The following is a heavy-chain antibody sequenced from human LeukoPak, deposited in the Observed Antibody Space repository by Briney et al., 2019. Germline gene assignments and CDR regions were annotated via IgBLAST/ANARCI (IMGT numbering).Heavy chain of an antibody. Sequence: ASVKVSCKASGYTFTGYYMHWVRQAPGQGLEWMGWINPNSGVTKYAQKFQGRVTMTRDTSITTAYMELNSLRSDDTAVYYCARVPAVPHPHYYMDVWGKGTTVAVS. D-gene: IGHD2-2*01. V-gene: IGHV1-2*02. CDR2: INPNSGVT. CDR1: GYTFTGYY. CDR3: ARVPAVPHPHYYMDV. J-gene: IGHJ6*03.